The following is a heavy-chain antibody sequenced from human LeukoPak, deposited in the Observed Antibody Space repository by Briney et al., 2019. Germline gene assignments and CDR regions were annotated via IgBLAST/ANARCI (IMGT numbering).Heavy chain of an antibody. J-gene: IGHJ6*03. CDR1: GFTFSDYY. CDR3: AREVGYCTNGVCYTNQARYMDV. CDR2: ISSSGSTI. Sequence: GGSLRLSCAASGFTFSDYYMSWIRQAPGKGLEWVSYISSSGSTIYYADSVKGRFTISRDNAKNSLYLQMNSLRAEDTAVYYCAREVGYCTNGVCYTNQARYMDVWGKGTTVTVSS. V-gene: IGHV3-11*04. D-gene: IGHD2-8*01.